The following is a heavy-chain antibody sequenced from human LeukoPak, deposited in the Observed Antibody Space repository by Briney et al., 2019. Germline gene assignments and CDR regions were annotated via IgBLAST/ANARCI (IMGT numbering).Heavy chain of an antibody. CDR2: IRGSGGST. V-gene: IGHV3-23*01. D-gene: IGHD5-18*01. CDR1: GFTFSSYW. J-gene: IGHJ4*02. Sequence: GGSLRLSCVASGFTFSSYWMSWVRQAPGKGLEWVSAIRGSGGSTYYADSVKGRFTISRDNSKNTLYLQMNSLRAEDTAVYYCAKDRRYSYVTYFFDYWGQGTLVTVSS. CDR3: AKDRRYSYVTYFFDY.